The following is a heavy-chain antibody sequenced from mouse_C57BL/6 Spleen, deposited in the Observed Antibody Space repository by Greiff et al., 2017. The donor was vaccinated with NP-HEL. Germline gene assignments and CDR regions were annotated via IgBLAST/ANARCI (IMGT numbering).Heavy chain of an antibody. CDR2: INPSSGYT. V-gene: IGHV1-4*01. CDR3: AREGDGYPFAY. J-gene: IGHJ3*01. CDR1: GYTFTSYT. D-gene: IGHD2-3*01. Sequence: QVQLKQSGAELARPGASVKMSCKASGYTFTSYTMHWVKQRPGQGLEWIGYINPSSGYTKYNQKFKDKATLTADKSSSTADMQLSSLTSEDSAVYDCAREGDGYPFAYWGQGTLVTVSA.